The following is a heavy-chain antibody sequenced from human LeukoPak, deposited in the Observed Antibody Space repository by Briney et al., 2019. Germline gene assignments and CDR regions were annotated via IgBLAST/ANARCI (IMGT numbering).Heavy chain of an antibody. CDR3: ARDSNWNYDY. CDR2: IYYSGST. CDR1: GASISSYY. D-gene: IGHD1-7*01. J-gene: IGHJ4*02. V-gene: IGHV4-59*01. Sequence: SETLSLTCTVSGASISSYYWSWIRQPPGKGLVCIGHIYYSGSTNYNPSLKSRVTISVDTSKNQFSLKLTSVTPADTAVYYCARDSNWNYDYWGQGTLVTVSS.